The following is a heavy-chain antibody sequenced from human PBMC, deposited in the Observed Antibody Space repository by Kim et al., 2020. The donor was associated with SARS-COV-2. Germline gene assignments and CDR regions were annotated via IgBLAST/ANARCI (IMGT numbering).Heavy chain of an antibody. CDR1: GYSFTSYW. CDR2: IDPSDSYT. J-gene: IGHJ4*02. Sequence: GESLKISCKVSGYSFTSYWISWVRQMPGKGLGWMGRIDPSDSYTNYSPSFQGHVTISADKSISTAYLQWSSLKASDTAMYYCATGYDSPVDEDYWGQGTLVTVSS. CDR3: ATGYDSPVDEDY. D-gene: IGHD3-22*01. V-gene: IGHV5-10-1*01.